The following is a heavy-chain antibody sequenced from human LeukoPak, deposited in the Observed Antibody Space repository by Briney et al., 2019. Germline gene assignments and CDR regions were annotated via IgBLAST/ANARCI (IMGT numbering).Heavy chain of an antibody. CDR3: ARNRRPPRSCTNGVCYFADYYYYDMDV. V-gene: IGHV1-18*01. J-gene: IGHJ6*03. CDR1: GYTFTSYF. CDR2: ISAHNGNT. Sequence: SVKVSCKGSGYTFTSYFISWVRQAPGQGLDWVGWISAHNGNTNYAHKLQGRVTMTTDTSTSTDYMELRSLRSDDTAVYYCARNRRPPRSCTNGVCYFADYYYYDMDVWGKGTTVTVSS. D-gene: IGHD2-8*01.